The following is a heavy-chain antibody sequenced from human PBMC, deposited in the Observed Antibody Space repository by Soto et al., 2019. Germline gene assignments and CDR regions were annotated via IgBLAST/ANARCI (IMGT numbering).Heavy chain of an antibody. Sequence: QVQLVQSGAEVKKPGASVKVSCKASGYTFTSYDINWVRQATGQGLEWMGWMNPNSGNTGYAQKFQGRVTMTRNTSXSTXYXEXXXLRSEDTAVYYCARESSYGLVYWGQGTLVTVSS. CDR2: MNPNSGNT. V-gene: IGHV1-8*01. CDR1: GYTFTSYD. J-gene: IGHJ4*02. CDR3: ARESSYGLVY. D-gene: IGHD5-18*01.